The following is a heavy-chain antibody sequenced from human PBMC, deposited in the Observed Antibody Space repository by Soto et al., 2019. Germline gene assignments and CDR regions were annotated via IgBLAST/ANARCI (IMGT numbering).Heavy chain of an antibody. D-gene: IGHD6-19*01. J-gene: IGHJ4*02. CDR2: LSYEGSEE. Sequence: QVRLVESGGGVVQPGRSLRLSCAASGFNFGVFGMHWVRQAPGKGLEWLSVLSYEGSEEYYADSVRGRFTISRDNSKNTLFLQMDSLRVDDTGVYYCALTRRSSLLEVAGPGFEYWGQGTPVTVS. V-gene: IGHV3-30*03. CDR3: ALTRRSSLLEVAGPGFEY. CDR1: GFNFGVFG.